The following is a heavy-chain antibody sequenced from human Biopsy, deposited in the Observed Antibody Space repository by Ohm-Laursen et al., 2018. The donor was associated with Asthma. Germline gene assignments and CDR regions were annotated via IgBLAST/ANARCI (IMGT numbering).Heavy chain of an antibody. CDR1: GGTFNTYV. D-gene: IGHD2-2*01. Sequence: VKISCKPLGGTFNTYVIGWVRQAPGQGLEWMGGINSVFGTTTYPQKFQDRVTITADDSTGTVYMELSSLRSEDTAVYYCARKAGSCISRTCYSLDFWGQGTLVTVSS. CDR2: INSVFGTT. V-gene: IGHV1-69*13. CDR3: ARKAGSCISRTCYSLDF. J-gene: IGHJ4*02.